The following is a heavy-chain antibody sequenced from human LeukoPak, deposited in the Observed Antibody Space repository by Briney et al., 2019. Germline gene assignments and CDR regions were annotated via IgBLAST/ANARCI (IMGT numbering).Heavy chain of an antibody. Sequence: SETLSLTCAVYGGSFSGYYWSWIRQPPGKGLEWIGEINHSGSTNYNPPLKSRVTISVDTSKNQFSLKLSSVTAADTAVYYCARGPFYYDSSGYYLWGQGTLVTVSS. CDR2: INHSGST. J-gene: IGHJ5*02. V-gene: IGHV4-34*01. CDR3: ARGPFYYDSSGYYL. CDR1: GGSFSGYY. D-gene: IGHD3-22*01.